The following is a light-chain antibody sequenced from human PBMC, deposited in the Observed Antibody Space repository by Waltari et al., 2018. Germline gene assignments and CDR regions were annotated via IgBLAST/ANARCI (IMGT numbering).Light chain of an antibody. J-gene: IGLJ2*01. Sequence: QSVLTQPPSASGTPGQRVTISCSGSSSDIGSKYVYWYQQLPGTAPKLLIYRNTPLPSGIPDRFSASKSGTSASLAISGLRSEDEADYYCAARDDSLSAPVFFGGGTKLTVL. CDR3: AARDDSLSAPVF. CDR1: SSDIGSKY. V-gene: IGLV1-47*01. CDR2: RNT.